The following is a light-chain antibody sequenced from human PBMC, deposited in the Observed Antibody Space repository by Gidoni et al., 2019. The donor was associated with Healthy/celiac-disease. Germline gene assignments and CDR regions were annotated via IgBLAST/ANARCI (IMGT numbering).Light chain of an antibody. CDR1: QSVSSSY. V-gene: IGKV3-20*01. CDR2: GSA. CDR3: QQYGSSQFT. Sequence: EIVLTQPPGTLSLSPGERATLSCRASQSVSSSYLAWYQQKPGQAPRLLIYGSASRATGIPDRFSGSGSCTDFTLTISRLEPEDFAVYYCQQYGSSQFTFGPGTKVDIK. J-gene: IGKJ3*01.